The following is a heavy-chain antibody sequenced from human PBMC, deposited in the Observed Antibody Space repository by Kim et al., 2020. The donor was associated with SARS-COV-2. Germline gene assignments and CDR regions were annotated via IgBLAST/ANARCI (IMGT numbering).Heavy chain of an antibody. CDR3: ARGGRQGSIAARPGYDAFDI. CDR2: IYYSGST. J-gene: IGHJ3*02. V-gene: IGHV4-59*01. D-gene: IGHD6-6*01. CDR1: GGSISSYY. Sequence: SETLSLTCTVSGGSISSYYWSWIRQPPGKGLEWIGYIYYSGSTNYNPSLKSRVTISVDTSKNQFSLKLSSVTAADTAVYYCARGGRQGSIAARPGYDAFDIWGQGTMVTVSS.